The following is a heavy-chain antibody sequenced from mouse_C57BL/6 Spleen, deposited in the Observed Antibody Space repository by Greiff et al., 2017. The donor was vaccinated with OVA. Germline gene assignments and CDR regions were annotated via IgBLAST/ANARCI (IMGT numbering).Heavy chain of an antibody. CDR1: GYTFTDYY. V-gene: IGHV1-26*01. J-gene: IGHJ2*01. Sequence: EVQLQQSGPELVKPGASVKISCKASGYTFTDYYMNWVKQSHGKSLEWIGDINPNNGGTSYNQKFKGKATLTVDKSSSTAYMELRSLTSEDSAVYYCARDLLLRLVAGYFDYWGQGTTLTVSS. CDR3: ARDLLLRLVAGYFDY. D-gene: IGHD1-1*01. CDR2: INPNNGGT.